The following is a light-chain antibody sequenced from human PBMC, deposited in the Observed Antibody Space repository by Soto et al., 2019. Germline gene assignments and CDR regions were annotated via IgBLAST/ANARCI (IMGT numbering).Light chain of an antibody. CDR1: QSISNS. Sequence: DIQMTQSPSSLSASVGDRVTITCRGSQSISNSLNWYQQKPGKAPKLLMYAASSLQSGVPSRFSGSGSGTDFTLTISSLQPEDFATYYCQQSYSTPRTFGQGTKVEIK. V-gene: IGKV1-39*01. CDR2: AAS. CDR3: QQSYSTPRT. J-gene: IGKJ1*01.